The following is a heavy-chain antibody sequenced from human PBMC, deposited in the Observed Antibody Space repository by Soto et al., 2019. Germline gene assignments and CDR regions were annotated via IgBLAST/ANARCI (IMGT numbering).Heavy chain of an antibody. CDR2: IYPDDSDT. J-gene: IGHJ4*02. D-gene: IGHD6-13*01. CDR1: GYNFNNYW. V-gene: IGHV5-51*01. Sequence: GDSLKISCNASGYNFNNYWIVWVLQIPEKGLEWMGFIYPDDSDTKYSPSFQGQVTISVDKSVTTASLQWSSLKASDTAMYYCARIPFAATGFYFDYWAQGTLVTVSS. CDR3: ARIPFAATGFYFDY.